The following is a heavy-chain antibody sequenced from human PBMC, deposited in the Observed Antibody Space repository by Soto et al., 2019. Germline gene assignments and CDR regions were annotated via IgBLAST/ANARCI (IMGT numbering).Heavy chain of an antibody. V-gene: IGHV4-34*01. CDR2: INHSGSS. CDR1: GGSFSGHF. J-gene: IGHJ4*02. Sequence: SETLSLTCAVYGGSFSGHFWSWIRQPPGRGLEWIGEINHSGSSNFNPSLKSRVTISVDTSKNQFSLKVNSLTAADTAVYYCARGISLIVEVQRDAPDKYYFDSWGQGTVVTVS. CDR3: ARGISLIVEVQRDAPDKYYFDS. D-gene: IGHD2-21*01.